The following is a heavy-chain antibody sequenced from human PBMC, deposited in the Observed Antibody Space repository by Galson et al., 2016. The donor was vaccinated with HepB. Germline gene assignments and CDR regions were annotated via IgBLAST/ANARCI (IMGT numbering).Heavy chain of an antibody. CDR2: VHYNGAT. D-gene: IGHD3-22*01. CDR1: GGSITNTIYL. Sequence: ETLSLTCTVSGGSITNTIYLWAWIRQPPGKGPECIGSVHYNGATQYNPSLPSRVSISLHTSKNQLPLRLDSVTAADTAIYYCARGIHSSGYFWGQGILVTVSS. J-gene: IGHJ4*02. V-gene: IGHV4-39*06. CDR3: ARGIHSSGYF.